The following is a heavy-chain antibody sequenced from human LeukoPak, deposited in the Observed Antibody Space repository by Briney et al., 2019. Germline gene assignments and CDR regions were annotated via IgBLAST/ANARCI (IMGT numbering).Heavy chain of an antibody. CDR3: ARAGDYYYDSSGYYPQNWFDP. Sequence: PGGSLRLSCAASGFTFSSYAMHWVRQAPGKGLEWVAVISYDVSNKYYADSVKGRFTISRDNSKNTLYLQMNSLRAEDTAVYYCARAGDYYYDSSGYYPQNWFDPWGQGTLVTVSS. V-gene: IGHV3-30-3*01. CDR2: ISYDVSNK. D-gene: IGHD3-22*01. J-gene: IGHJ5*02. CDR1: GFTFSSYA.